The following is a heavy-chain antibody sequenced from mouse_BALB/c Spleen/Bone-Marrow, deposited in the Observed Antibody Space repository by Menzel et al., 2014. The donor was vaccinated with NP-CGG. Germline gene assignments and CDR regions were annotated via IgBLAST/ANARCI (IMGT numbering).Heavy chain of an antibody. D-gene: IGHD1-2*01. Sequence: VKLQQSGAELVKPGASVKLSCKASGYTFTSYYMYWVKQRPGQGLEWIGEINPSNGGTNFNEKFKSKATLTVDKCSSTAYMQLSSLTFEDSAIYYCTRPYYGYVGYAYWGQGTQVTVSA. J-gene: IGHJ3*01. CDR2: INPSNGGT. CDR3: TRPYYGYVGYAY. V-gene: IGHV1S81*02. CDR1: GYTFTSYY.